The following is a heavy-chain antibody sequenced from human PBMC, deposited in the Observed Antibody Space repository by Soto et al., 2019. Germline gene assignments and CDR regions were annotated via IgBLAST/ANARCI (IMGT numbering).Heavy chain of an antibody. V-gene: IGHV3-21*01. CDR3: ARGGGGYSYGNYYGMDV. CDR1: GFTFSSYS. CDR2: ISSSSYI. Sequence: PAGSLRLSCAASGFTFSSYSMNWVRQAPGKGLEWVSSISSSSYIYYADSVKGRFTISRDNAKNSLYLQMNSLRAEDTAVYYCARGGGGYSYGNYYGMDVWGQGTTVTVSS. J-gene: IGHJ6*02. D-gene: IGHD5-18*01.